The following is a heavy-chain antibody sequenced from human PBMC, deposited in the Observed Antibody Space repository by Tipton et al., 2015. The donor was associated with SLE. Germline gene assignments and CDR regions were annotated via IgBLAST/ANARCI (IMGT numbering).Heavy chain of an antibody. CDR1: GFAFSYTG. J-gene: IGHJ4*02. CDR3: ARGLSLDWLLFLDF. Sequence: SLRLSCAASGFAFSYTGMSWVRQAPGKGLEWVGRIRKKADGGTTDYGAPVKGRFTISRDDSKNSLYLQMNRLRAEDTAVYDCARGLSLDWLLFLDFWGQGTLVTVSS. CDR2: IRKKADGGTT. V-gene: IGHV3-15*01. D-gene: IGHD3/OR15-3a*01.